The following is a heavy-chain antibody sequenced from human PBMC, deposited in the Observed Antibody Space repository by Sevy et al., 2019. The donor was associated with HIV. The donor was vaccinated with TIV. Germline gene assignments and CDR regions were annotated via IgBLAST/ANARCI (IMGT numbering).Heavy chain of an antibody. CDR3: EGEGFPLAAVTDVNSGFDY. CDR2: INVNSDGT. Sequence: ASVKVSCKASGYTFSDYYMHWVRQAPGQGLEWMGWINVNSDGTNYARDFRGRVTIARDTSISTARMELIGLTFDDTAVHYCEGEGFPLAAVTDVNSGFDYWGQGTLVTVSS. D-gene: IGHD2-21*02. V-gene: IGHV1-2*02. J-gene: IGHJ4*02. CDR1: GYTFSDYY.